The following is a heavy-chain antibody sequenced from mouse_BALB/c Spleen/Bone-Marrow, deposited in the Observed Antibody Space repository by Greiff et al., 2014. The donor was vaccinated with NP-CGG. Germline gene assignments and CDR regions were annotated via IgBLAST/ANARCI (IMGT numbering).Heavy chain of an antibody. CDR2: INPGSGGT. J-gene: IGHJ3*01. CDR3: ARRDYSFAY. Sequence: QVQLQQSGAELVRPGTSVKGSCKASGYAFPNYLIGWVKQRPGQGLEWIGVINPGSGGTNYNEKFKGKATLTADKSSSTAYMQLSSLTSDDSAVYFCARRDYSFAYWGQGTLVTVSA. D-gene: IGHD2-13*01. CDR1: GYAFPNYL. V-gene: IGHV1-54*01.